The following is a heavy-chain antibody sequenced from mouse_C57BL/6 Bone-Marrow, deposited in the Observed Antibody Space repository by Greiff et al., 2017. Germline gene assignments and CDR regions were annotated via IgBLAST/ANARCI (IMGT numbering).Heavy chain of an antibody. V-gene: IGHV14-1*01. Sequence: EVKLVESGAELVRPGASVKLSCTASGFNIKDYYMHWVKQRPEQGLEWIGRIDPEDGDTEYAPTFQGKATITADTSSNTAYLQLSSLTSEDTAVYYCTTLESYWYCEVWGTGTTVTVSA. D-gene: IGHD6-2*01. CDR1: GFNIKDYY. J-gene: IGHJ1*03. CDR2: IDPEDGDT. CDR3: TTLESYWYCEV.